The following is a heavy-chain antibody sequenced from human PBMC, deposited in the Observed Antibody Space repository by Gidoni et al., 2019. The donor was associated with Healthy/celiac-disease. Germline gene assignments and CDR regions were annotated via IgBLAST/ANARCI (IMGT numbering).Heavy chain of an antibody. CDR2: IKQDGSEK. D-gene: IGHD1-26*01. J-gene: IGHJ3*02. V-gene: IGHV3-7*01. CDR1: GFPFSSYW. Sequence: VQLVESGGGLVQPGGSLRLSCAASGFPFSSYWMSWVRQAPGKGLEWVANIKQDGSEKYYVDSVKGRFTISRDNAKNSLYLQMNSLRAEDTAVYYCARDQEGIVASSDAFDIWGQGTMVTVSS. CDR3: ARDQEGIVASSDAFDI.